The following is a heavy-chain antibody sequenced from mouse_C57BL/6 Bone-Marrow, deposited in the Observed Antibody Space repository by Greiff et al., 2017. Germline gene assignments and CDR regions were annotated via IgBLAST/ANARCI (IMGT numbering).Heavy chain of an antibody. CDR3: AREITTLVADY. CDR1: GYTFTDYE. Sequence: QVQLMESGAELVRPGASVKLSCKASGYTFTDYEINWVNQRPGQGLEWIAKICPGSGNTYYNEKFKGKATLSAEKSSSTAYMQLSSLTSEDSAVYFCAREITTLVADYWGQGTTLTVSA. J-gene: IGHJ2*01. CDR2: ICPGSGNT. V-gene: IGHV1-76*01. D-gene: IGHD1-1*01.